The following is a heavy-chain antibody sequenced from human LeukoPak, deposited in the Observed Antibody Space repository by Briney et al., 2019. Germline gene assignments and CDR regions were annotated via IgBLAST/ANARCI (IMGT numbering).Heavy chain of an antibody. CDR3: AKGGYYYGSGSYYRGRFNYYGMDV. V-gene: IGHV3-9*01. CDR2: ISWNSGSI. J-gene: IGHJ6*02. D-gene: IGHD3-10*01. CDR1: GFTFDDYA. Sequence: GGSLRLSCAASGFTFDDYAMHWVRQAPGKGLEWVSGISWNSGSIGYADSVKGRFTISRDNAKNSLYLQMNSLRAEDTALYYCAKGGYYYGSGSYYRGRFNYYGMDVWGQGTTVTVSS.